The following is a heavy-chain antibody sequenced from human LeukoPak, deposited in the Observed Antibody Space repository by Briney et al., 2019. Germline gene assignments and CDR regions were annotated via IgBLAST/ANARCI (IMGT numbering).Heavy chain of an antibody. V-gene: IGHV3-7*03. J-gene: IGHJ4*02. D-gene: IGHD6-13*01. CDR2: IKQDGSEK. CDR1: GFTFSSYW. CDR3: AREGWPSSSWYFFDY. Sequence: GGSLRLSCAASGFTFSSYWMSWVRQAPGKGLEWVANIKQDGSEKYYVDSVKGRFTISRDNAKNSLYLQMNSLRAEDTAVYYCAREGWPSSSWYFFDYWGQGILVTVSS.